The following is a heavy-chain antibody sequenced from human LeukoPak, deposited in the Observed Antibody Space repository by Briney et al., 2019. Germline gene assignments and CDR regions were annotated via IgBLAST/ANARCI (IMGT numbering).Heavy chain of an antibody. CDR2: IYTSGST. CDR3: ARAQGIAVAGHDAFDI. Sequence: SETLSLTCTVSGGSISSYHWSWIRQPAGKGLEWIGRIYTSGSTNYNPSLKSRVTMSVDTSKNQFSLKLSSVTAADTAVYYCARAQGIAVAGHDAFDIWGQGTMVTVSS. CDR1: GGSISSYH. V-gene: IGHV4-4*07. D-gene: IGHD6-19*01. J-gene: IGHJ3*02.